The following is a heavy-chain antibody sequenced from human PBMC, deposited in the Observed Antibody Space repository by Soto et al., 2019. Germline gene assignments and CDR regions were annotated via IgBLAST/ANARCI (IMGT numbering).Heavy chain of an antibody. D-gene: IGHD6-19*01. CDR1: GFTFSSYG. CDR3: AKDYSSTSYGINY. J-gene: IGHJ4*02. V-gene: IGHV3-33*03. CDR2: MYYDGSGE. Sequence: QVQLVESGGGVVQPGRSLRLSCAASGFTFSSYGMHWVRQAPGKGLEWVAVMYYDGSGEYYADSVKGRFTISRDNSKNTLYLQMNGLRAEDTGIYYCAKDYSSTSYGINYWGQGTLVSVSS.